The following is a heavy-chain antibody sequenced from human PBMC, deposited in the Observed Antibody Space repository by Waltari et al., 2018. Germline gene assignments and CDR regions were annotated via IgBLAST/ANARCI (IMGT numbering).Heavy chain of an antibody. D-gene: IGHD1-26*01. CDR1: AWSFRASS. CDR3: ARGGLYSGSYYGAFDI. CDR2: INHSGSN. V-gene: IGHV4-34*01. J-gene: IGHJ3*02. Sequence: QVQLQQWGSGLLKPSEPLSLPFPVSAWSFRASSSSSIRQPPGKGLEWIGEINHSGSNNYNPSLKSRVTISVDTSKNQFSLKLSSVTAADTAVYYCARGGLYSGSYYGAFDIWGQGTMVTVSS.